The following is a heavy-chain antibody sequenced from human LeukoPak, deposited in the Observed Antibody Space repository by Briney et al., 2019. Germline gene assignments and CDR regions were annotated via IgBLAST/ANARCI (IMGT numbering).Heavy chain of an antibody. Sequence: PGGSLRLSCAASGFTFSTFAMSWGRQAPGKGLEWVSTITRSGAAKYYADSVKGRFTISRDNSKNTLYLQMDSLSAEDTALYSCAKDHPSCGGRDCLLFDNWGQGTLVTVSS. D-gene: IGHD2-21*01. CDR2: ITRSGAAK. CDR3: AKDHPSCGGRDCLLFDN. J-gene: IGHJ4*02. V-gene: IGHV3-23*01. CDR1: GFTFSTFA.